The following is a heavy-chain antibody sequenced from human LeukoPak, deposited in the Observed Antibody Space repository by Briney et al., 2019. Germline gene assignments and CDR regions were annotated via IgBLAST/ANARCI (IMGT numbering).Heavy chain of an antibody. D-gene: IGHD1-1*01. CDR2: IYYSGST. V-gene: IGHV4-59*08. J-gene: IGHJ6*03. CDR1: GGSISSYY. CDR3: ARHVRSDNWNAYYYMDV. Sequence: SETLPLTCTVSGGSISSYYWSWIRQPPGKGLEWIGYIYYSGSTNYNPSLKSRVTISVDTSKNQFSLKLSSVTAADTAVYYCARHVRSDNWNAYYYMDVWGKGTTVTVSS.